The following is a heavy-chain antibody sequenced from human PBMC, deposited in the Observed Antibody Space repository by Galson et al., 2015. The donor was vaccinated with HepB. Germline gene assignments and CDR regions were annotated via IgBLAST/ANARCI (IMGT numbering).Heavy chain of an antibody. V-gene: IGHV3-48*02. CDR1: GFTFSTYS. Sequence: SLRLSCAASGFTFSTYSMNWVRQAPGKGLEWVSYITSSSTIYYADSVKGRFTISRDNAKNSLYLQMSSLRDEDTAVYYCVRGTGRDYDSSGYYSFDYWGQGTLVTVSS. D-gene: IGHD3-22*01. CDR2: ITSSSTI. J-gene: IGHJ4*02. CDR3: VRGTGRDYDSSGYYSFDY.